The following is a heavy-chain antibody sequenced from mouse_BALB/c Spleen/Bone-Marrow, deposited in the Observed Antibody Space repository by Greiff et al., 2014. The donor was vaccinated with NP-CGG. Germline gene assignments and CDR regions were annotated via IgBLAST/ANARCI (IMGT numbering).Heavy chain of an antibody. D-gene: IGHD1-1*01. J-gene: IGHJ2*01. V-gene: IGHV1-9*01. CDR1: GYAFTSYW. CDR3: ARWNYGGSLDY. CDR2: ILPGNGST. Sequence: QVQLQESGAELMKPGASVKISCKATGYAFTSYWLEWVKQRPGHGLEWIGEILPGNGSTNYNEKFKGKATLTADTSSNTAYMQLSSLTSEDSAVYYCARWNYGGSLDYWGQGTTLTVSS.